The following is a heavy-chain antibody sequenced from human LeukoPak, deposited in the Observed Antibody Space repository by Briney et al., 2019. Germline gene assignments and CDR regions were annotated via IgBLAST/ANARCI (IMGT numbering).Heavy chain of an antibody. Sequence: ASVKVSCKASEGTFSSHAISWVRQAPGQGLEWMGGIIPIFGTANYAQKFQGRVTITADESTSTAYMELSSLRSEDTAVYYCARDHTGIAAAGADYWGQGTLVTVSS. CDR3: ARDHTGIAAAGADY. CDR1: EGTFSSHA. V-gene: IGHV1-69*13. D-gene: IGHD6-13*01. CDR2: IIPIFGTA. J-gene: IGHJ4*02.